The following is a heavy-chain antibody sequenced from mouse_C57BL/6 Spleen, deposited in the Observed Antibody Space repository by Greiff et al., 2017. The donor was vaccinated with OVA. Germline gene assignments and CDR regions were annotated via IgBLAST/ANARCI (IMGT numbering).Heavy chain of an antibody. CDR2: ISSGSSTI. V-gene: IGHV5-17*01. CDR1: GFTFSDYG. J-gene: IGHJ4*01. CDR3: ATTMGNAMDY. Sequence: EVNVVESGGGLVKPGGSLKLSCAASGFTFSDYGMHWVRQAPEKGLEWVAYISSGSSTIYYADTVKGRFTISRDNAKNTLFLQMTSLRSEDTAMYYCATTMGNAMDYWGQGTSVTVSS. D-gene: IGHD2-1*01.